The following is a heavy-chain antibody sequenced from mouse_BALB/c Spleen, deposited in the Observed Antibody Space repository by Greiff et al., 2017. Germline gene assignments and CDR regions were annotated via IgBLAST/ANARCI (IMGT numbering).Heavy chain of an antibody. V-gene: IGHV5-17*02. CDR2: ISSGSSTI. J-gene: IGHJ2*01. CDR1: GFTFSSFG. Sequence: EVQLVESGGGLVQPGGSRKLSCAASGFTFSSFGMHWVRQAPEKGLEWVAYISSGSSTIYYADTVKGRFTISRDNPKNTLFLQMTSLRSEDTAMYYCARRNGNLYYFDYWGQGTTLTVSS. CDR3: ARRNGNLYYFDY. D-gene: IGHD2-1*01.